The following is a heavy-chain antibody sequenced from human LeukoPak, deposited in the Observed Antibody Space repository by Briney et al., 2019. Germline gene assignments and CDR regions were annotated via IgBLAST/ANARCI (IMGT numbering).Heavy chain of an antibody. J-gene: IGHJ5*02. CDR1: GGSISSYY. D-gene: IGHD2-15*01. Sequence: SETLSLTCTVSGGSISSYYWNWIRQPAGKGLEWIGYIYYSGSTNYNPSLKSRLTMSVDTSKNQFSLKLSSVTAADTAVYYCARTGYCSGGSCYPGWFDPWGQGALVTVSS. V-gene: IGHV4-59*01. CDR3: ARTGYCSGGSCYPGWFDP. CDR2: IYYSGST.